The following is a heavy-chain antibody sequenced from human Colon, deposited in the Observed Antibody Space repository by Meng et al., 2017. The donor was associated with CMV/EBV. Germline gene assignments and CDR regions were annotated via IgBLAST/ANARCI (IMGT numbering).Heavy chain of an antibody. CDR3: ARDSGTGSYVFHFDH. CDR2: ISYDGTHK. Sequence: GESLMISCSSSGFSFNRHALHWVRQGPGKGLEWVAMISYDGTHKAFTASVKGRFTISRDNSRDTVYLQMNNLGPEDAATYFCARDSGTGSYVFHFDHWGLGAQVTVSS. D-gene: IGHD3-10*01. CDR1: GFSFNRHA. J-gene: IGHJ4*02. V-gene: IGHV3-30-3*01.